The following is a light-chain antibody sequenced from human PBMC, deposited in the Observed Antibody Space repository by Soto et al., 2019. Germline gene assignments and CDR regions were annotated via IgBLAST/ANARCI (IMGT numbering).Light chain of an antibody. CDR2: WAS. Sequence: DIVMTQSPDSLAVSLGERATINCKSSQSVLYSPNNKNYLAWYQQQPGQPPKLLVYWASTRESGVPDRFSGSGSETDFTRTINSLQAEDVAVYYCQQYINAPQTFGQGTKVEIK. CDR3: QQYINAPQT. V-gene: IGKV4-1*01. J-gene: IGKJ1*01. CDR1: QSVLYSPNNKNY.